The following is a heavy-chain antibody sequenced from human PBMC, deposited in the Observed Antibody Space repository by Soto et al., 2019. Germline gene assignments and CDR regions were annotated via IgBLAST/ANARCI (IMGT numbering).Heavy chain of an antibody. J-gene: IGHJ4*02. CDR1: GYTFTSYG. Sequence: QVQLVQSGAEVKKPGASVKVSCKASGYTFTSYGISWVRQAPGQGLEWMGWISAYNGNTNYAQKLQGRVTMTTDTSTSTAYMELRSLRSDDTAVYYCARASSYYDFWSGYSSAKSNDYWGQGTLVTVSS. D-gene: IGHD3-3*01. CDR2: ISAYNGNT. CDR3: ARASSYYDFWSGYSSAKSNDY. V-gene: IGHV1-18*01.